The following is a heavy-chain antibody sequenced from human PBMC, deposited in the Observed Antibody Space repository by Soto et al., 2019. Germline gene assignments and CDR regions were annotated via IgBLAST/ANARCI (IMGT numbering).Heavy chain of an antibody. V-gene: IGHV1-2*04. CDR2: INPNSGGT. J-gene: IGHJ6*02. CDR1: GYTFTGYY. D-gene: IGHD4-17*01. CDR3: ARGGDYGDDAGYYYGMDV. Sequence: ASVKVSCKASGYTFTGYYMHWVRQAPGQGLEWMGWINPNSGGTNYAQKFQGWVTMTRDTSISTAYMELSRLRSDDTAVYYCARGGDYGDDAGYYYGMDVWGQGTTVTVSS.